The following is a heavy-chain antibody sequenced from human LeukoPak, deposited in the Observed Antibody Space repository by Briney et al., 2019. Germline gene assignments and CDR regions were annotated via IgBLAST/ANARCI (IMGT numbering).Heavy chain of an antibody. CDR1: GGSISSYY. Sequence: SETLSLTCTVSGGSISSYYWSWIRQPPGKGLEWIGYIYYSGSTNYNPSLKSRVTISVDTSKNQFSLKLSSVTAADTAVYYCARSGLGGYCSGGSCFWLAYWGQGTLVTVSS. CDR3: ARSGLGGYCSGGSCFWLAY. V-gene: IGHV4-59*01. J-gene: IGHJ4*02. D-gene: IGHD2-15*01. CDR2: IYYSGST.